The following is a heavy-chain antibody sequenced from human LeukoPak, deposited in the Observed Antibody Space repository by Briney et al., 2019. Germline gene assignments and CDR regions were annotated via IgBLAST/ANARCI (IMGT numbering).Heavy chain of an antibody. CDR1: GFTFSSYA. J-gene: IGHJ4*02. D-gene: IGHD3-16*01. CDR2: IRGSGDST. Sequence: GGSLRLSRAASGFTFSSYAMRWVRQAPGKGLEWVSSIRGSGDSTYNADSVKGRFTISRDKSKNTLYLQMNSLRAEDTAVYYCAKDGGQEVDYWGQGTLVTVST. V-gene: IGHV3-23*01. CDR3: AKDGGQEVDY.